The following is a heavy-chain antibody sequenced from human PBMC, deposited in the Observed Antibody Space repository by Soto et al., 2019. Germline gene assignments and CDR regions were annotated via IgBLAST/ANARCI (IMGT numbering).Heavy chain of an antibody. J-gene: IGHJ4*02. Sequence: KISCKASEYSFSNYWIGWVRQMPGKGLEWMGIIYPDDSDTKYSPSFEGQVTISVDKSISTAYLEWSSLGASDTAIYYCARRRTTALGGPNYFDYWGQGTLVTVSS. D-gene: IGHD2-2*01. CDR3: ARRRTTALGGPNYFDY. V-gene: IGHV5-51*01. CDR2: IYPDDSDT. CDR1: EYSFSNYW.